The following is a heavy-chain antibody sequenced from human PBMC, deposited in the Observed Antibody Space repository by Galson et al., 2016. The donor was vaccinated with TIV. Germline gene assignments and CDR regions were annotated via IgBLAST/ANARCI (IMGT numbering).Heavy chain of an antibody. V-gene: IGHV1-2*02. CDR3: ARGFGVLTGNYLPKDFDY. CDR1: GHKFIGYH. CDR2: IKPNRGDT. D-gene: IGHD3-9*01. J-gene: IGHJ4*02. Sequence: VKVSCKASGHKFIGYHVHWVRQAPGQGLEWMGWIKPNRGDTNVAQKFRGRVTMTRDTSITTAYLELSGLRSDDTAVYYCARGFGVLTGNYLPKDFDYWGQGTLVTVSS.